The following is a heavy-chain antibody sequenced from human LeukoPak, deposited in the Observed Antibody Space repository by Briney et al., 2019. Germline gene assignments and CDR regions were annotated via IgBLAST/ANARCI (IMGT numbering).Heavy chain of an antibody. Sequence: PGGSLRLPCAASGFTFDDYAMHWVRQAPGKGLEWVSLISGDGGSTYYADSVKGRFTISRDNSKNSLYLQMNSLRTEDTALYYCANDWDSSGFDYWGQGTLVTVYS. V-gene: IGHV3-43*02. J-gene: IGHJ4*02. CDR2: ISGDGGST. D-gene: IGHD3-22*01. CDR3: ANDWDSSGFDY. CDR1: GFTFDDYA.